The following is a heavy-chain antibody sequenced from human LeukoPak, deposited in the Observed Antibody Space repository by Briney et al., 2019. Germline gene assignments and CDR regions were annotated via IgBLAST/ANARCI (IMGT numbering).Heavy chain of an antibody. CDR1: GFTFSSYE. D-gene: IGHD2-21*01. CDR2: ISSSGSTV. CDR3: ARIGLGLWDY. J-gene: IGHJ4*02. Sequence: PGGSLRLSCAASGFTFSSYEMNWVRQAPGKGLEWVSYISSSGSTVYYADSVKGRFTISRDNAKNSLYLQMNSLRAEDTAVYYCARIGLGLWDYWGQGTLVTVSP. V-gene: IGHV3-48*03.